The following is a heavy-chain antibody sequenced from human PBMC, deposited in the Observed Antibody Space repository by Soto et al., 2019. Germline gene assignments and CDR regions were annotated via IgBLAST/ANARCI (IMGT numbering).Heavy chain of an antibody. Sequence: GGSLRLSCAASGFTFSNYAMSWVRQAPGEGLEWVSAITGSGSHTFYADSVKGRFTISRDNSKNTLYLQMNSLRAEDTAVYYCAKGPYPSYYYYMDVWGKGTTVTV. J-gene: IGHJ6*03. CDR2: ITGSGSHT. V-gene: IGHV3-23*01. CDR3: AKGPYPSYYYYMDV. CDR1: GFTFSNYA.